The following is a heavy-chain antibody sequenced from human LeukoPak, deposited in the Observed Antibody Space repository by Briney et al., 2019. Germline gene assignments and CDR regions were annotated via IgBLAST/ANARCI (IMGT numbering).Heavy chain of an antibody. J-gene: IGHJ3*02. CDR2: IYYSGST. CDR1: GGSISSYY. Sequence: SETLSLTCTVSGGSISSYYWSWIRQPPGKGLEWIGYIYYSGSTNYNPSLKSRVTISVDTSKNQFSLKLSSVTAADTAVYYCARQGRRKHRVAGHGIDAFDIWGQGTMVTVSS. V-gene: IGHV4-59*08. CDR3: ARQGRRKHRVAGHGIDAFDI. D-gene: IGHD6-19*01.